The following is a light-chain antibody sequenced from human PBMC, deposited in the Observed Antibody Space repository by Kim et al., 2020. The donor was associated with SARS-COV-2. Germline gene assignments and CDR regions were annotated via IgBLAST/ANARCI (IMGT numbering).Light chain of an antibody. V-gene: IGKV3-11*01. CDR2: DAS. CDR1: QSVSSY. Sequence: SPGEIATHSCRASQSVSSYLAWYQQKPGQAPRLLIYDASNRATGIPARFSGSGSGTDFTLTISSLEPEDFAVYYCQQRSNWPRMYTFGQGTKLEI. CDR3: QQRSNWPRMYT. J-gene: IGKJ2*01.